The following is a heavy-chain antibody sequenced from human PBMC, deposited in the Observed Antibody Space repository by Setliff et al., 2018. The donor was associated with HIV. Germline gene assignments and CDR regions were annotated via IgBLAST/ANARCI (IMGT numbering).Heavy chain of an antibody. V-gene: IGHV1-69*06. CDR2: IIPVFATP. CDR1: GGTFRSYA. Sequence: GASVKVSCKASGGTFRSYAFTWVRQAPGQGLEWMGGIIPVFATPHYAEKFQGRVTITADTSTDTAYMELNSLRSEDTAVYYCATAPTMKVVYSGFWGQGTLVTVSS. CDR3: ATAPTMKVVYSGF. J-gene: IGHJ4*02. D-gene: IGHD3-22*01.